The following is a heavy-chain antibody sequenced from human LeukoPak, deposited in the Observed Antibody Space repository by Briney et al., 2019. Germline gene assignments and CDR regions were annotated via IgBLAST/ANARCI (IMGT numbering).Heavy chain of an antibody. J-gene: IGHJ5*02. Sequence: SETLSLTCTVSGGSISSYYWSWIRQPPGKGLEWIGYIYYSGSTNYNPSLKSRVTISVDTSKNQFSLKLSSVTAADTAVYYCARRVVRGVNWFDPWGQGTLVTVSS. V-gene: IGHV4-59*08. CDR1: GGSISSYY. CDR2: IYYSGST. CDR3: ARRVVRGVNWFDP. D-gene: IGHD3-10*01.